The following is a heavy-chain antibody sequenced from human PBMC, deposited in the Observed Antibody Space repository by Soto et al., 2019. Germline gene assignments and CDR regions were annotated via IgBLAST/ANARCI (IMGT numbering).Heavy chain of an antibody. CDR2: IVVGSGNT. V-gene: IGHV1-58*01. CDR3: AAGGIVVVPAAMPRSYYYYGMDV. CDR1: GFTFTSSA. D-gene: IGHD2-2*01. J-gene: IGHJ6*02. Sequence: ASVKVSCKASGFTFTSSAVQWVRQARGQRLEWIGWIVVGSGNTNYAQKFQERVTITRDMSTSTAYMELSSLRSEDTAVYYCAAGGIVVVPAAMPRSYYYYGMDVWGQGTTVTVSS.